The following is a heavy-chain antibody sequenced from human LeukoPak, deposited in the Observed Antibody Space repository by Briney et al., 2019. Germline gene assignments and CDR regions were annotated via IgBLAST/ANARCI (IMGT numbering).Heavy chain of an antibody. D-gene: IGHD3-3*01. CDR1: GFTFSSYS. V-gene: IGHV3-21*01. J-gene: IGHJ6*03. CDR3: AREVTIFGVVIAHYYYYYMDV. Sequence: GGSLRLSCAASGFTFSSYSMNWVRQAPGKGLEWASSISSSSSYIYYADSVKGRFTISRDNAKNSLYLQMNSLRAEDTAVYYCAREVTIFGVVIAHYYYYYMDVWGKGTTVTVSS. CDR2: ISSSSSYI.